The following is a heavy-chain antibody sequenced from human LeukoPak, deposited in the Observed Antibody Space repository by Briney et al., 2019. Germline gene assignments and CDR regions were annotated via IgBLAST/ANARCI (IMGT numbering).Heavy chain of an antibody. CDR3: AELGITMIGGV. Sequence: GGSLRLSCAASGFTFSSNSMNWVRQAPGKGLEWVSYISSSSSTIYHADSVKGRFTISRDNAKNSLYLQMNSLRAEDTAVYYCAELGITMIGGVWGKGTTVTISS. J-gene: IGHJ6*04. V-gene: IGHV3-48*04. D-gene: IGHD3-10*02. CDR2: ISSSSSTI. CDR1: GFTFSSNS.